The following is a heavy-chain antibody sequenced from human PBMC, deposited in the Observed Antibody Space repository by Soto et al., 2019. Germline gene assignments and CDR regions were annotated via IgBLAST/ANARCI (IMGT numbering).Heavy chain of an antibody. J-gene: IGHJ3*02. CDR1: GFTFSSFG. CDR3: ARGGNAFEI. CDR2: IWYDASNK. Sequence: QVQLVESGGGVVQPGRSLRLSCAASGFTFSSFGMHWLRQAPGKGLEWVAVIWYDASNKYYADSVKGRFTISRDNSKNTLYLQMNSLRVHDMAVYYCARGGNAFEIWGQGTMVTVSS. D-gene: IGHD3-16*01. V-gene: IGHV3-33*01.